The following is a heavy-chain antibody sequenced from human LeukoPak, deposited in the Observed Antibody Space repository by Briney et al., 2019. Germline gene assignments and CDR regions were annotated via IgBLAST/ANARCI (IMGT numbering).Heavy chain of an antibody. Sequence: PGGSLRLSCAASGFTLSSYWMHWVRHIPGKGLVWVSGINSDGSSTSYADFVKGRFTISRDNAKNTVYLQMNSLRAEDTAVYYCATSRTFDYWGQGTLVTVSS. J-gene: IGHJ4*02. V-gene: IGHV3-74*01. CDR3: ATSRTFDY. D-gene: IGHD2-8*01. CDR2: INSDGSST. CDR1: GFTLSSYW.